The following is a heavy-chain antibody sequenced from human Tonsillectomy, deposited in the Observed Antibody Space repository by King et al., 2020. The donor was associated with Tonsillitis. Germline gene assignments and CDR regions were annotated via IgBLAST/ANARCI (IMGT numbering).Heavy chain of an antibody. CDR2: IYYSGST. Sequence: QLQESGPGLVKPSGTLSLTCTVAGGPISSSLYYWGWIRQPPGKGLEWIGSIYYSGSTYYNPSLKSRVTISVDTSKNQFSLKLSSVTAADTAVYCCARHWDGYFFDYWGQGTLVTVSS. CDR3: ARHWDGYFFDY. V-gene: IGHV4-39*01. CDR1: GGPISSSLYY. D-gene: IGHD3-22*01. J-gene: IGHJ4*02.